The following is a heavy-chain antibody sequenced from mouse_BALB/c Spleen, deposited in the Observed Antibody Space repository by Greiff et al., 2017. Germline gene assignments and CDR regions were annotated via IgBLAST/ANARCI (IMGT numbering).Heavy chain of an antibody. CDR3: ARQTAYTTVVDY. V-gene: IGHV5-12-1*01. J-gene: IGHJ2*01. Sequence: EVKLQESGGGLVKPGGSLKLSCAASGFAFSSYDMSWVRQTPEKRLEWVAYISSGGGSTYYPDTVKGRFTISRDNAKNTLYLQMSSLKSEDTAMYYCARQTAYTTVVDYWGQGTTLTVSS. CDR1: GFAFSSYD. CDR2: ISSGGGST. D-gene: IGHD1-1*01.